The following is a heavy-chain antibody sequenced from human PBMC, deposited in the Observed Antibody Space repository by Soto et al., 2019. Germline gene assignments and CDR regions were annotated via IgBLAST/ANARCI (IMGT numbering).Heavy chain of an antibody. V-gene: IGHV4-59*01. Sequence: QVQLQESGPGLVKPSETLSLTCTVFGDSISSYYWSWIRQPPGNGLEWIGHIHYTGSTNYNPSLKSRVTISVDTSKHHFSLKLSSVTAADTAVYYCARVPSGYDPNWFAPWGQGTLVTVSS. CDR2: IHYTGST. J-gene: IGHJ5*02. D-gene: IGHD5-12*01. CDR1: GDSISSYY. CDR3: ARVPSGYDPNWFAP.